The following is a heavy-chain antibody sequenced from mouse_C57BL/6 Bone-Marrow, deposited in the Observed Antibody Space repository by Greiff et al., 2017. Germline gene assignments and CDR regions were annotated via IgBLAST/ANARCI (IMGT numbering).Heavy chain of an antibody. D-gene: IGHD1-1*01. CDR3: ARVEVDGSSGDWYCDV. Sequence: VQLQQSGPELVKPGASVKLSCKASGYTFTSYDINWVKQRPGQGLEWIGWIYPRDGSTKYNEKFKGKATLTVATSSSTAYMERHSLTSEDAAVYFCARVEVDGSSGDWYCDVWGTGTTVTVSS. CDR1: GYTFTSYD. CDR2: IYPRDGST. J-gene: IGHJ1*03. V-gene: IGHV1-85*01.